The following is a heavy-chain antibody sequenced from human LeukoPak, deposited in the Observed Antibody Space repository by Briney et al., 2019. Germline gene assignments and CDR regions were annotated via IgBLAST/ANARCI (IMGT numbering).Heavy chain of an antibody. Sequence: SETLSLTCTVSGGSISSSSYYWGWIRQPPGKGLEWIGSIYYSGSIYYNPSLKSRVTISVDTSKNQFSRKLSSVTAADTAVYYCARWVHDDRYFDYWGQGTLVTVSS. D-gene: IGHD1-1*01. J-gene: IGHJ4*02. CDR1: GGSISSSSYY. CDR2: IYYSGSI. CDR3: ARWVHDDRYFDY. V-gene: IGHV4-39*01.